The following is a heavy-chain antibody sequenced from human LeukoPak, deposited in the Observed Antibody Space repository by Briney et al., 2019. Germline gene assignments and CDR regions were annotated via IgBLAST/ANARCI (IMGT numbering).Heavy chain of an antibody. D-gene: IGHD1-26*01. CDR1: GVSMSSGAFY. V-gene: IGHV4-31*03. J-gene: IGHJ5*02. CDR2: IYYSGST. CDR3: ARGLVMGATLRILWFDP. Sequence: SETLSLTCTVSGVSMSSGAFYWSWIRQHPGKGLEWIGNIYYSGSTYYNPSLKSRVTISVDTSKNQFSLKLSSVTAADTAVYYCARGLVMGATLRILWFDPWGQGTLVTVSS.